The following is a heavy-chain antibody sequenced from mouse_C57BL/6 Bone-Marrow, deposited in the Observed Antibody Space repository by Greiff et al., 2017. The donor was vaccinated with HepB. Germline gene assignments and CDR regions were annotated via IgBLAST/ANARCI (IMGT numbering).Heavy chain of an antibody. V-gene: IGHV6-6*01. J-gene: IGHJ2*01. Sequence: DVHLVESGGGLVQPGGSMKLSCAASGFTFSDAWMDWVRQSPEKGLEWVAEIRNKANNHATYYAESVKGRFTISRDDSKSSVYLQMNRLRAEDTGIYSCTPPRFRSYYFDYWGPGTTLTVSS. CDR1: GFTFSDAW. CDR2: IRNKANNHAT. CDR3: TPPRFRSYYFDY.